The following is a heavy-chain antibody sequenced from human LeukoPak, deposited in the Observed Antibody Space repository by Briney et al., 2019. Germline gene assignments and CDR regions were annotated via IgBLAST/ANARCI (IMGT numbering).Heavy chain of an antibody. Sequence: PSETLSLTCAVYGGSFSGYYWNWIRQPPGKGLEWIGEINHSGSTYYNPSLKSRVTISVDRSKNQFSLKLSSVTAADTAVYYCARVGGTTGAFDPWGQGTLVTVSS. D-gene: IGHD1-7*01. CDR1: GGSFSGYY. J-gene: IGHJ5*02. V-gene: IGHV4-34*01. CDR3: ARVGGTTGAFDP. CDR2: INHSGST.